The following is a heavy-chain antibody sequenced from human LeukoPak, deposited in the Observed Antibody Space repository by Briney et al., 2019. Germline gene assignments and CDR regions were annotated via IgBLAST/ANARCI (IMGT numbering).Heavy chain of an antibody. CDR1: GYTFTSYD. Sequence: GASVKVSCKASGYTFTSYDINWVRQATGQGLEWMGWMNPNSGNTGYAQKFQGRVTMTRNTSISTAYMELSSLRSEDTAVYYCARGRYYGSGSYWNWFDPWGQGTLVTVSS. V-gene: IGHV1-8*01. CDR3: ARGRYYGSGSYWNWFDP. D-gene: IGHD3-10*01. J-gene: IGHJ5*02. CDR2: MNPNSGNT.